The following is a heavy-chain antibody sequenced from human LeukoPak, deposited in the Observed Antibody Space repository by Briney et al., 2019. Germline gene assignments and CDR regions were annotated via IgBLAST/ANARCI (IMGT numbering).Heavy chain of an antibody. V-gene: IGHV4-34*01. D-gene: IGHD3-16*02. Sequence: SETLSLTCALYGGSPSGYYWSWVRHPPGKGLEWIGEINHSGSTNYNPSLTSRATISGATSKNQFSLNLSSVTAAGTAVYYCASEGVWGSYRYTRDYWGQGTLVTVSS. CDR2: INHSGST. J-gene: IGHJ4*02. CDR3: ASEGVWGSYRYTRDY. CDR1: GGSPSGYY.